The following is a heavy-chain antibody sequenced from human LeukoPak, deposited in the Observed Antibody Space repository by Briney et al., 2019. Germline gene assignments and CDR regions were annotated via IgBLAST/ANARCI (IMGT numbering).Heavy chain of an antibody. J-gene: IGHJ4*02. CDR3: ARQTGSGLFILP. D-gene: IGHD3/OR15-3a*01. CDR1: GGFISSSSYY. CDR2: IYYSGNT. Sequence: SETLSLTCTVSGGFISSSSYYWGWIRQPPGKGLEWIGSIYYSGNTYYNASLKSQVSISIDTSKNQFSLKLTSVTAADTAVYYCARQTGSGLFILPGGQGTLVTVSS. V-gene: IGHV4-39*01.